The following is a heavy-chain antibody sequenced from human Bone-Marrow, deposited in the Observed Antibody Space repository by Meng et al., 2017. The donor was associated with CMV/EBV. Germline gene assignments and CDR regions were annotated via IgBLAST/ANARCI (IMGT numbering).Heavy chain of an antibody. CDR1: GFTVSSNY. V-gene: IGHV3-53*01. J-gene: IGHJ3*02. CDR3: ASAFNYDFWSGYYRDAFDI. Sequence: GESLKISCAASGFTVSSNYMSWVRQAPGKGLEWVSVIYSGGSTYYADSVKGRFTISRDNSKNTLYLQMNSLRAEDTAVYYCASAFNYDFWSGYYRDAFDIWGQGTMVTVSS. CDR2: IYSGGST. D-gene: IGHD3-3*01.